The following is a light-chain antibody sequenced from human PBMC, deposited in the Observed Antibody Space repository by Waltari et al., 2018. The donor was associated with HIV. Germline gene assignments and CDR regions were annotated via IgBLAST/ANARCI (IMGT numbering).Light chain of an antibody. V-gene: IGLV1-47*01. CDR3: AAWDDSLSGPV. CDR1: SSNIGNNY. Sequence: QSVLTQPPSASGTPGKRVTISCSGSSSNIGNNYVNWYQQLPGTAPKLLIYRHNQRPSGVPDRFSGSKSGTSASLAISGLRSEDEADYYCAAWDDSLSGPVFGGGTKLTVL. CDR2: RHN. J-gene: IGLJ3*02.